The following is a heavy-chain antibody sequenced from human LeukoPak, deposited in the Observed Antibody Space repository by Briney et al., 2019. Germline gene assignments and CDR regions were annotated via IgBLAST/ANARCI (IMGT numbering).Heavy chain of an antibody. V-gene: IGHV4-61*02. Sequence: SSETLSLTCTVSGGSISSGSYYWSWIRQPAGKGLEWIGRIYTSGSTNYNPSLKSRVTISVDTSKNQFSLKLSSVTAADTAVYYCARDLHYYGSGSYYGAYWYFDLWGRGTLVTVSS. CDR3: ARDLHYYGSGSYYGAYWYFDL. J-gene: IGHJ2*01. D-gene: IGHD3-10*01. CDR1: GGSISSGSYY. CDR2: IYTSGST.